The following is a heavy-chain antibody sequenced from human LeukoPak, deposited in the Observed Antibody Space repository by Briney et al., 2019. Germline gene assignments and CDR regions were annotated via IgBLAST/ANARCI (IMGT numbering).Heavy chain of an antibody. Sequence: GESLQISCKGSGYSFTSYWIGWVRQMPGKGLEWMGIIYPGDSDTRYSPSFQGQVTISADKPISTACLQWSSLKASDTAMYYCARFYSNYPVRYFDYWGQGTLVTVSS. CDR3: ARFYSNYPVRYFDY. J-gene: IGHJ4*02. D-gene: IGHD4-11*01. CDR2: IYPGDSDT. CDR1: GYSFTSYW. V-gene: IGHV5-51*04.